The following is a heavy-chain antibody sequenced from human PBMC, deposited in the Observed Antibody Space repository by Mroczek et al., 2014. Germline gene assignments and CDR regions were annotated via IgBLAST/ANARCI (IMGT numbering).Heavy chain of an antibody. D-gene: IGHD1-20*01. Sequence: LVQVWGRRGPAWEVPXGLSCAASGFTFSSFGMHWVRQAPGKGLEWVAIIWFDGTKKYYADSVKGRFTISRDNSKNTLFLQMNSLRAEDTAVYYCARDQPTFNWSHGDDGFDIWGQGTMVTVSS. CDR3: ARDQPTFNWSHGDDGFDI. CDR1: GFTFSSFG. J-gene: IGHJ3*02. V-gene: IGHV3-33*01. CDR2: IWFDGTKK.